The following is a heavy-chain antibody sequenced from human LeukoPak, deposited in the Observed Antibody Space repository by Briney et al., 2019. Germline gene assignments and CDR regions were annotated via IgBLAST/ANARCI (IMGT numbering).Heavy chain of an antibody. Sequence: PGGSLSLSCAASGFTFSSYWMHSVRQPPGNGLVLVTRINSDESTTTYADSVKGRFAISRNNAKNTLYLQMNSLRVEDTAVYYCARALAGRNFDYWGQGTLVTVSS. CDR3: ARALAGRNFDY. CDR1: GFTFSSYW. CDR2: INSDESTT. V-gene: IGHV3-74*01. J-gene: IGHJ4*02. D-gene: IGHD6-19*01.